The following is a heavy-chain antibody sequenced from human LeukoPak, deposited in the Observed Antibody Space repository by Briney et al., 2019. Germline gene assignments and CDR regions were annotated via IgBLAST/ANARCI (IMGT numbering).Heavy chain of an antibody. CDR2: ISYDGSNK. J-gene: IGHJ5*02. CDR3: ARDRSSGWYFDP. CDR1: GFTFSSYA. D-gene: IGHD6-19*01. Sequence: GGSLRLSCAASGFTFSSYAMHWVRQAPGKGLEWVAVISYDGSNKYYPDSVKGRFTISRDNAKNSLYLQMNSLRAEDTAVYYCARDRSSGWYFDPWGQGTLVTVSS. V-gene: IGHV3-30-3*01.